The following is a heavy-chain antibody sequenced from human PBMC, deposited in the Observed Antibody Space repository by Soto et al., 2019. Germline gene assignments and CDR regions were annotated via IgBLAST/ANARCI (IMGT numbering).Heavy chain of an antibody. CDR2: IYYSGST. J-gene: IGHJ4*02. V-gene: IGHV4-59*08. CDR3: ASLRSGWGIDY. D-gene: IGHD6-19*01. CDR1: GGSISSYY. Sequence: PSETLSLTCTVSGGSISSYYWSWIRQPPGKGLEWIGYIYYSGSTNYNPSLKSRVTISVDTSKNQFSLKLSSVTAADTAVYYCASLRSGWGIDYWGQGTLVTVSS.